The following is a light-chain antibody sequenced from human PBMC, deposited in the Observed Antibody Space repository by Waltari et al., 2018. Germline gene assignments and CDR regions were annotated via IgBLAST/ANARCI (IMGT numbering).Light chain of an antibody. Sequence: QSALTQTASVSGSPGQSITISCAGGSSDLGAYNYVSWYQHHPGKAPKVLIYDVSNRPSGVSNRFSGSKSANTASLTISGLQADDEALYYCSSYTTSGTFGVVFGGGTKLTVL. CDR1: SSDLGAYNY. CDR3: SSYTTSGTFGVV. V-gene: IGLV2-14*03. J-gene: IGLJ3*02. CDR2: DVS.